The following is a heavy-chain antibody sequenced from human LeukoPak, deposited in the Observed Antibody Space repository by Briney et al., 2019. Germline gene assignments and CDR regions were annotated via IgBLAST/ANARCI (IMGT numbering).Heavy chain of an antibody. J-gene: IGHJ4*02. D-gene: IGHD3-22*01. Sequence: SETLSLTCAVYGGSFSGYYWSWIRQPPGKGLEWIGEINHSGSTNYNPSLKSRVTISVDTSKNQFSLKLSSVTAADTAVYYCARVDDSSGYYPYYFDYWGQGTLVTVSS. CDR2: INHSGST. V-gene: IGHV4-34*01. CDR1: GGSFSGYY. CDR3: ARVDDSSGYYPYYFDY.